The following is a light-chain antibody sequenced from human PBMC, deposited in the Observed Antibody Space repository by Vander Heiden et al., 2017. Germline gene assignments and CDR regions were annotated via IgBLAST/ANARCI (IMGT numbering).Light chain of an antibody. V-gene: IGLV1-51*01. CDR1: SSNIGNNY. CDR2: DNN. J-gene: IGLJ3*02. Sequence: QSVLTPPPSVSAAPGQKVTISCSGSSSNIGNNYVSWYQQLPGTAPKLLIYDNNKRPSGIPDRFSGSKSGTSATLGITGLQTGDEADYYCGTWDSSLSAGRVFGGGTKLTVL. CDR3: GTWDSSLSAGRV.